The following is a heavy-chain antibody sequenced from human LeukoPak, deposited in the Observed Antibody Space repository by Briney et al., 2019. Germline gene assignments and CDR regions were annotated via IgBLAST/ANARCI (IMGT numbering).Heavy chain of an antibody. V-gene: IGHV4-34*01. CDR2: VNHSGSA. CDR1: GGSFSGYY. Sequence: PSETLSLTCAVFGGSFSGYYWTWIRQPPGKGLEWIGEVNHSGSANYNPSLMSRVTISLDTSKNHFSLNLSSVTAADTAVYYCARGQGTVTTHWGQGTLVTVSS. CDR3: ARGQGTVTTH. D-gene: IGHD4-11*01. J-gene: IGHJ4*02.